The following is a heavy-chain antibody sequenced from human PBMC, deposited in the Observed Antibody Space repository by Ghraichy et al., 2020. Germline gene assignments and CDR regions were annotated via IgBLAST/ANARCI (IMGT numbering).Heavy chain of an antibody. CDR1: GFTFRSYG. Sequence: GGSLRLSCAASGFTFRSYGMHWVRQAPGKGLEWVATISYDGSDKYFADSVKGRFTISRDNSKSTIYLQMNSLRVEDTAVYYCARKTLRFLEWLADYWGQGVLVTVSS. D-gene: IGHD3-3*01. J-gene: IGHJ4*02. V-gene: IGHV3-33*01. CDR3: ARKTLRFLEWLADY. CDR2: ISYDGSDK.